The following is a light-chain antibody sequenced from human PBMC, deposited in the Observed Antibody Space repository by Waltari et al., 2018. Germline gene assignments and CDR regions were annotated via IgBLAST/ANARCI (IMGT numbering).Light chain of an antibody. CDR3: QQRSTWWT. CDR1: QSIGSY. V-gene: IGKV3-11*01. Sequence: EIVLTQSPVTLSLSPGGRATLSCRASQSIGSYLAWYQQKPGQAPRLLIYDASNRATGGPARFSGSGSGTDFTLTVRNLEPGDSAVYYCQQRSTWWTFGQGTRVEI. CDR2: DAS. J-gene: IGKJ1*01.